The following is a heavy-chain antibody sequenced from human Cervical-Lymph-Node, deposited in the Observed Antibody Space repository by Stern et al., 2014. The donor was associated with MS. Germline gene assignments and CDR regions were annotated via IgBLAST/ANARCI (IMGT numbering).Heavy chain of an antibody. CDR2: INAGNGNT. CDR3: EVITFGGVIVSY. J-gene: IGHJ4*02. D-gene: IGHD3-16*02. CDR1: GYTFTSYA. V-gene: IGHV1-3*01. Sequence: QVQLVQSGAEVKKPGASVKVSCKASGYTFTSYAMHWVRQAPGQRLEWMGWINAGNGNTKYSQKFQGRVTITRDTSASTAYMELSSLRSEDTAVYYCEVITFGGVIVSYWGQGTLVTVSS.